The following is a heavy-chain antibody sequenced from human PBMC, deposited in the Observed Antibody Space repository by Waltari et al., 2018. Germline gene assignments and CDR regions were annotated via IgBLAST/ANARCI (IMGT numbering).Heavy chain of an antibody. CDR3: ARRIFGVVITRTDAFDI. V-gene: IGHV3-7*01. J-gene: IGHJ3*02. CDR1: GFTFSSYW. Sequence: GGSLRLSCAASGFTFSSYWMSWVRQAPGKGLEWVANIKQDGSEKYYVDSVKGRFTISRDNAKNSLYLQMNSLRAEDTAVYYCARRIFGVVITRTDAFDIWGQGTMVTVSS. CDR2: IKQDGSEK. D-gene: IGHD3-3*01.